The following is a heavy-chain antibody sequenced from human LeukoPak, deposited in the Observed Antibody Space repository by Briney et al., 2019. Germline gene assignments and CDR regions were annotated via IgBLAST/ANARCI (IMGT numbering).Heavy chain of an antibody. D-gene: IGHD6-19*01. Sequence: GESLKISCKGSGYSFTSYWIGWVRQMPGKGLEWMGIIYPGDSDTRYSPSFQGQVTISADKSISTAYLQWSSLKASDTAMYYCERHRFSRGWVKEFDYWGQGTLVTVSS. V-gene: IGHV5-51*01. CDR2: IYPGDSDT. CDR3: ERHRFSRGWVKEFDY. CDR1: GYSFTSYW. J-gene: IGHJ4*02.